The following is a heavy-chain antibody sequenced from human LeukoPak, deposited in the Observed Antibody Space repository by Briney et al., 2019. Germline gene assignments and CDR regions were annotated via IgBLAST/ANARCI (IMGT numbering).Heavy chain of an antibody. V-gene: IGHV4-59*11. CDR3: ARDSPMTTVTSRYYYYMDV. D-gene: IGHD4-17*01. CDR2: IYYSGST. J-gene: IGHJ6*03. CDR1: GGSISSHY. Sequence: SETLSLTCTVSGGSISSHYWSWIRQPPGKGLEWIGYIYYSGSTNYNPSLKSRVTISVDTSKNQFSLKLSSVTAADTAVYYCARDSPMTTVTSRYYYYMDVWGKGTTVTVSS.